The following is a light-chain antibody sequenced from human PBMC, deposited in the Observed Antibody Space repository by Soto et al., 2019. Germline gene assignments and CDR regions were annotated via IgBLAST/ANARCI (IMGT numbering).Light chain of an antibody. CDR3: AVWDASLNGRV. V-gene: IGLV1-44*01. CDR1: SSNIESNT. J-gene: IGLJ1*01. CDR2: SNN. Sequence: QSVLTQPPSASGTPGQRVTISCSGSSSNIESNTVNWYQQLPGTAPKLLIYSNNQRPSGVPDRFSGSKSGTSASLAISGLPSEDEADYYCAVWDASLNGRVFGTGTKVTVL.